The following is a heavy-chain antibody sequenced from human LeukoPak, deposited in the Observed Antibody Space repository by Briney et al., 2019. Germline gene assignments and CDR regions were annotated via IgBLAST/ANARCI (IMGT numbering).Heavy chain of an antibody. J-gene: IGHJ4*02. Sequence: GESLKISCKGSGYSFTSYWIGWARQMPGKGLEWMGIIYPGDSNTKYSPSFQGQVTISADKSISTAYLQWSSLKASDTAMYYCARPEQIVGAHYWGQGTLVTVSS. CDR2: IYPGDSNT. D-gene: IGHD1-26*01. V-gene: IGHV5-51*01. CDR1: GYSFTSYW. CDR3: ARPEQIVGAHY.